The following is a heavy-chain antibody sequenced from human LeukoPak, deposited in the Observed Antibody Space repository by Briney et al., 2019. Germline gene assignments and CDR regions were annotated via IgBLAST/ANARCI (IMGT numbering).Heavy chain of an antibody. CDR2: INPNSGGT. D-gene: IGHD2-15*01. CDR1: GYTFTGYY. CDR3: ARDSGYCSGGNCSPDNWFDP. J-gene: IGHJ5*02. Sequence: ASVKVSCKASGYTFTGYYMHWVRQAPGQGLEWMGWINPNSGGTNYAQKFQGRVTMTRDTSISTAYMELSRLRSDDTAVYYCARDSGYCSGGNCSPDNWFDPWGQGTLVTVSS. V-gene: IGHV1-2*02.